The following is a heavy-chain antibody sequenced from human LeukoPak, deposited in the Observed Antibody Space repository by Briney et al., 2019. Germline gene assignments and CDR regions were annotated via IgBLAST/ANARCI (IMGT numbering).Heavy chain of an antibody. Sequence: GGSLRLSCAASGCTFSSYAMSWVRQAPGKGLEWVSAISGSGGSTYYADSVKGRFTISRDNSKNTLYLQMNSLRAEDTAVYYCAKVLHSSGWYFDYWGQGTLVTVSS. V-gene: IGHV3-23*01. J-gene: IGHJ4*02. CDR2: ISGSGGST. CDR3: AKVLHSSGWYFDY. CDR1: GCTFSSYA. D-gene: IGHD6-19*01.